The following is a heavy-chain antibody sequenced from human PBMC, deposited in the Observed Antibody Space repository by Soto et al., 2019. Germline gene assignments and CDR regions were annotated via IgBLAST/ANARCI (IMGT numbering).Heavy chain of an antibody. D-gene: IGHD3-10*01. V-gene: IGHV1-69*08. CDR2: IIPILGIA. J-gene: IGHJ5*02. Sequence: QDQLVQSGAEVKQPGSSVKVSCKASGGTFCSYTISWVRQAPGQGHEWMGRIIPILGIANYAQKFQGRVTITADKSTSTAYMELSSLRSEDTAVYYCARDRARFRELYDWFDPWGQGTLVTVSS. CDR1: GGTFCSYT. CDR3: ARDRARFRELYDWFDP.